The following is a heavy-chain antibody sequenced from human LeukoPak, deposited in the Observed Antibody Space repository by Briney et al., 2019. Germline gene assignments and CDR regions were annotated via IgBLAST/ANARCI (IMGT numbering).Heavy chain of an antibody. CDR1: GYTFTSYG. Sequence: GASVKVSCKASGYTFTSYGISWVRQAPGQGLEWMGWISAYNGNTNYAQKLQGRVTMTTDTSTSTAYMELRSLRSDDTAVYYCARDGYYYGSGSYYRGFDYWGQETLVTVSS. D-gene: IGHD3-10*01. V-gene: IGHV1-18*01. J-gene: IGHJ4*02. CDR2: ISAYNGNT. CDR3: ARDGYYYGSGSYYRGFDY.